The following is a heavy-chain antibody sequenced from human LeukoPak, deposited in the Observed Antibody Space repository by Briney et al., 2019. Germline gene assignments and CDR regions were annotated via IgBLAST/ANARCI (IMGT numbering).Heavy chain of an antibody. D-gene: IGHD3-3*01. CDR3: VRSIDA. CDR1: GFTFTSYW. CDR2: IKPDGSQT. Sequence: GGSLRLSCAASGFTFTSYWMNWVRQAPGKGLEWVGNIKPDGSQTSYVDSVKGRFTISRDNAKNSVSLQLNSLRAEDTAVYFCVRSIDAWGQGTLVTVSS. V-gene: IGHV3-7*03. J-gene: IGHJ5*02.